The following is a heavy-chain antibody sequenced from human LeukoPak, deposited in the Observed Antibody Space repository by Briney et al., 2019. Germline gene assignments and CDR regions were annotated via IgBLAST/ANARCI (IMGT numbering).Heavy chain of an antibody. J-gene: IGHJ5*02. V-gene: IGHV3-30*14. CDR3: ARERRGYGYGTLDL. CDR2: ISDNGLRT. CDR1: GFTFGKYW. Sequence: GGSLRLSCVASGFTFGKYWMSWVRQAPGKGLEWVALISDNGLRTNYAESLEGRFTVSRDNSMNTINLQMNNLKVEDTAVYFCARERRGYGYGTLDLWGQGTLVSVSS. D-gene: IGHD5-12*01.